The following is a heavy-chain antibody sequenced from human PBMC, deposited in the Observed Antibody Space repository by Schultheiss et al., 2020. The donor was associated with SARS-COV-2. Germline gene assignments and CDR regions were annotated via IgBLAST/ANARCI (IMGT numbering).Heavy chain of an antibody. CDR3: ARAIAARPTLSGY. CDR1: GFTFSSYE. CDR2: ISYDGSNK. D-gene: IGHD6-6*01. V-gene: IGHV3-30*04. Sequence: GGSLRLSCAASGFTFSSYEMNWVRQAPGKGLEWVAVISYDGSNKYYADSVKGRFTISRDNAKNTLYLQMNSLRAEDTAVYYCARAIAARPTLSGYWGQGTLVTVSS. J-gene: IGHJ4*02.